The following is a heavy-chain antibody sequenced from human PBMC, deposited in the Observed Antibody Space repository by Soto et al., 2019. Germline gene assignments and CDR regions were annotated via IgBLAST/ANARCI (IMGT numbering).Heavy chain of an antibody. CDR3: ASPTHCSGGSCYRPFDY. CDR1: GFTFSSYP. CDR2: ISDDESSK. Sequence: PGGSLRLSCAASGFTFSSYPMHWVRQAPGKGLEWLAVISDDESSKDYADSVKGRFTISRDNSKNTLYLQMNSLRTEDTAIYYCASPTHCSGGSCYRPFDYWGQGTLVTVSS. J-gene: IGHJ4*02. D-gene: IGHD2-15*01. V-gene: IGHV3-30-3*01.